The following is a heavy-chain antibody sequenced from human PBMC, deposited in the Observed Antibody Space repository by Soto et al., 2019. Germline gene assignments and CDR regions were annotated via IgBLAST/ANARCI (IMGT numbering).Heavy chain of an antibody. CDR1: GGSISSSSYY. Sequence: SETLSLTCTVSGGSISSSSYYWGWIRQPPGKGLEWIGSIYYSGSTYYNPSLKSRVTISVDTSKNQFSLKLSSVTAADTAVYYCAGTYMVRGVIIHYYYYYMDVWGKGTTVTVSS. J-gene: IGHJ6*03. CDR3: AGTYMVRGVIIHYYYYYMDV. V-gene: IGHV4-39*01. D-gene: IGHD3-10*01. CDR2: IYYSGST.